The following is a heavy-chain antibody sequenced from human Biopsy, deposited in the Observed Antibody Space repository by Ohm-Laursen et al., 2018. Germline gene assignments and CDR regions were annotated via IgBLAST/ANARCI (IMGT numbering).Heavy chain of an antibody. Sequence: ASVKVSCKASGCTFIDYYIHWVRQAPGQGLEWIGHINPHTGVTKYAQKFLDRITMTGDTSISTAYMDLSRLTSADTGIYYCARPSGGVSTIGFDPWGQGTLVIVSS. CDR1: GCTFIDYY. V-gene: IGHV1-2*05. CDR3: ARPSGGVSTIGFDP. D-gene: IGHD5/OR15-5a*01. J-gene: IGHJ5*02. CDR2: INPHTGVT.